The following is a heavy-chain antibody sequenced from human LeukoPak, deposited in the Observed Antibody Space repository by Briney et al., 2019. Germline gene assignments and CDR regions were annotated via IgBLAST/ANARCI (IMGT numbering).Heavy chain of an antibody. V-gene: IGHV3-66*01. D-gene: IGHD3-22*01. CDR1: GFTVSSNY. Sequence: GGSLRLSCAASGFTVSSNYMSWVRQAPGKGLEWVSVVYSGGNTYYGDSVKGRFTISRDNSKSTLYLQMNSLRAEDTAVYYCARGGSSYNDDSSGYYFDYWGQGTLVTVSS. CDR3: ARGGSSYNDDSSGYYFDY. CDR2: VYSGGNT. J-gene: IGHJ4*02.